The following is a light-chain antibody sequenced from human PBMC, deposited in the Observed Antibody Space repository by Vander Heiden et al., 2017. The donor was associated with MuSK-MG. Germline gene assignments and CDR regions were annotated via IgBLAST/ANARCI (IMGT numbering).Light chain of an antibody. V-gene: IGKV1-5*03. CDR2: KAS. CDR1: QSVRTW. Sequence: DIQMTQSPSTLSASVGDRVTITCRASQSVRTWLAWYQQKPGKAPNHLIYKASTLESGVPSRFSGSGSGTEFTLTITSLQPDDFATYYCQQYSSYFPYTFGQGTKLEIK. CDR3: QQYSSYFPYT. J-gene: IGKJ2*01.